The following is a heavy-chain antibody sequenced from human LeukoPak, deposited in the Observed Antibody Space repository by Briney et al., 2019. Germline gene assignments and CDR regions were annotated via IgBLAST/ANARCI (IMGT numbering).Heavy chain of an antibody. Sequence: ASVKVSCKASGYAFTGYYMHWLRQAPGQGLEWMGRINPNSGGTNYAQKFQGRVTMTRDTSISTAYMELSRLRSDDTAVYYCAGIMAGYYYYYYGMDVWGQGTTVTVSS. CDR1: GYAFTGYY. CDR3: AGIMAGYYYYYYGMDV. J-gene: IGHJ6*02. V-gene: IGHV1-2*06. CDR2: INPNSGGT. D-gene: IGHD2-8*01.